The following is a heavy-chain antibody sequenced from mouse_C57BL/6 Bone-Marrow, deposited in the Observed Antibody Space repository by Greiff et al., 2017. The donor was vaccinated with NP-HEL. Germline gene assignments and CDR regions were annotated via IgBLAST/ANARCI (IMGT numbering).Heavy chain of an antibody. V-gene: IGHV10-1*01. J-gene: IGHJ1*03. Sequence: EVKLQESGGGLVQPKGSLKLSCAASGFSFNTYAMNWVRQAPGKGLEWVARIRSKSNNYATYYADSVKDRFTISRDDSESMLYLQMNNLKTEDTAMYYCVRDYYGSIWYFDVWGTGTTVTVSS. CDR2: IRSKSNNYAT. CDR1: GFSFNTYA. CDR3: VRDYYGSIWYFDV. D-gene: IGHD1-1*01.